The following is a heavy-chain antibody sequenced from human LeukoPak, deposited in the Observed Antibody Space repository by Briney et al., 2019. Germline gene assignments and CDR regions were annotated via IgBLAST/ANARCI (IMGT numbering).Heavy chain of an antibody. CDR1: GGSFSGYY. CDR3: ARGLVGATRVDY. CDR2: INHSGST. J-gene: IGHJ4*02. Sequence: SETLSLTCDVYGGSFSGYYWSWIRQPPGKGLEWIGEINHSGSTNYNPSLKSRVTISVDTSKNQFSLKLSSVTAADTAVYYCARGLVGATRVDYWGQGTLVTVSS. V-gene: IGHV4-34*01. D-gene: IGHD1-26*01.